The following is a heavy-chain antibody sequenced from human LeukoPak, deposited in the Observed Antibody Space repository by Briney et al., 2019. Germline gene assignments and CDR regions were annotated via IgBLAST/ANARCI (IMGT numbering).Heavy chain of an antibody. CDR3: AREQRPYYYDSSGYPTLFDY. CDR1: GGSISSYY. Sequence: SETLSLTCTVSGGSISSYYWGWIRQPPGKGLEWIGSIYYSGSTYYNPSLKSRVTISVDTSKNQFSLKLSSVPAADTAVYYCAREQRPYYYDSSGYPTLFDYWGQGTLVTVSS. V-gene: IGHV4-39*07. J-gene: IGHJ4*02. CDR2: IYYSGST. D-gene: IGHD3-22*01.